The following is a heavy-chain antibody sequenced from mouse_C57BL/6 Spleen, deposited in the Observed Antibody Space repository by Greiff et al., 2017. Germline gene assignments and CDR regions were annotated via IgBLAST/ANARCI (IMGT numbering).Heavy chain of an antibody. CDR1: GYAFSSYW. CDR3: SIDRRRAAMDY. D-gene: IGHD2-12*01. V-gene: IGHV1-80*01. Sequence: QVQLKQSGAELVKPGASVKISCKASGYAFSSYWMNWVKQRPGKGLEWIGQIYPSDSDTNYNQNVKGKATLTVDKSSSTAYMQLSSLTSEDSAVYYCSIDRRRAAMDYWGQGTSVTVSS. CDR2: IYPSDSDT. J-gene: IGHJ4*01.